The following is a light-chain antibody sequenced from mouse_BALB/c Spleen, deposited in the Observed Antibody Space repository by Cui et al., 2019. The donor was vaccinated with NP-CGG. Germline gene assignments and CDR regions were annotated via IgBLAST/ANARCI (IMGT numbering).Light chain of an antibody. Sequence: QAVVTQESALTTSPGEPVTLTCRSSTGAVTTSNYANWVQEKPDHLFTGLIGGTNNRPPGVPARFSGSLIGDKAALTITGAQTEDETIYFCALWYSNHWVFGGGTKLTVL. CDR2: GTN. CDR3: ALWYSNHWV. J-gene: IGLJ1*01. CDR1: TGAVTTSNY. V-gene: IGLV1*01.